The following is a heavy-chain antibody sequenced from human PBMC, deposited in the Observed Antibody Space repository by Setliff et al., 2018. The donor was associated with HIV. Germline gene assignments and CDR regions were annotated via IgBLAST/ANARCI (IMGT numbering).Heavy chain of an antibody. J-gene: IGHJ6*02. CDR2: INDSGST. V-gene: IGHV4-34*01. Sequence: SETLSLTCAVYGGSFSGYYWSWIRQPPGKGLEWIGEINDSGSTNNNPSLKSRVAMSVDTSKNQFSLKLSSVTAADTAVYYCARDLYSSGWYGLYYYGMDVWGQGTTVTVSS. D-gene: IGHD6-19*01. CDR3: ARDLYSSGWYGLYYYGMDV. CDR1: GGSFSGYY.